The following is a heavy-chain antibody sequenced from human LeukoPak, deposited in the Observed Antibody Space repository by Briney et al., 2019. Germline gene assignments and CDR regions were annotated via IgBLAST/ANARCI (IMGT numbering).Heavy chain of an antibody. Sequence: GRSLRLSCGASGFTFSSYDMHWVRQAPGKGLEWVAVISYDGSNKYYADSVKGRFTISRDNSKNTLYLQMNSLRAEDTAVYYCATWRGSGWYYFDYWGQGTLVTVSS. CDR2: ISYDGSNK. CDR3: ATWRGSGWYYFDY. CDR1: GFTFSSYD. J-gene: IGHJ4*02. V-gene: IGHV3-30*03. D-gene: IGHD6-19*01.